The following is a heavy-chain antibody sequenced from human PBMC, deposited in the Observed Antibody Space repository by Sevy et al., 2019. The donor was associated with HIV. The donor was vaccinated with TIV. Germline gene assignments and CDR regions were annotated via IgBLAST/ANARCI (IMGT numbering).Heavy chain of an antibody. CDR1: GFPVSSNY. V-gene: IGHV3-66*01. Sequence: GGSLRLSCAASGFPVSSNYMSWVRQAPGKGLEWVSVMYSDGSTYHADSVKGRFTISRDNAKNSLYLQMNSLRAEDTAVYYCASPLPFYYGSGSEEFDYWGRGTLVTVSS. J-gene: IGHJ4*02. CDR3: ASPLPFYYGSGSEEFDY. CDR2: MYSDGST. D-gene: IGHD3-10*01.